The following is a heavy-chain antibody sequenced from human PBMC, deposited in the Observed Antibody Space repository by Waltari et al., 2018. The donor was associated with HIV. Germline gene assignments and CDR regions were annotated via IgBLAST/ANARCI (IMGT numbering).Heavy chain of an antibody. CDR3: VVSGSFYTQPHWDFDL. CDR1: GGSISSSNYY. D-gene: IGHD3-10*01. J-gene: IGHJ2*01. V-gene: IGHV4-39*01. Sequence: QLQLQESGPGLVKPSETLSLTCTVSGGSISSSNYYWGWIRQPPGNGLEWIGTMDYNVKTVYNPSLKSRVTISVDTSKSQFSLKLNSVSAADTAVYFCVVSGSFYTQPHWDFDLWGRGTLVTVSS. CDR2: MDYNVKT.